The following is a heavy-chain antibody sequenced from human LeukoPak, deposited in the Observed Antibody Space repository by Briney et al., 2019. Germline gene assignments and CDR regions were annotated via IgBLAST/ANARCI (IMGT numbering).Heavy chain of an antibody. CDR3: AKLDYYDSSGSFDY. CDR2: ISGSGGST. CDR1: GFTFSSYG. J-gene: IGHJ4*02. V-gene: IGHV3-23*01. Sequence: GGSLRLSCAASGFTFSSYGMSWVRQAPGKGLEWVSAISGSGGSTYYADSVKGRFTISRDNSKNTLYLQMNSLRAEDTAVYYCAKLDYYDSSGSFDYWGQGTLVTVSS. D-gene: IGHD3-22*01.